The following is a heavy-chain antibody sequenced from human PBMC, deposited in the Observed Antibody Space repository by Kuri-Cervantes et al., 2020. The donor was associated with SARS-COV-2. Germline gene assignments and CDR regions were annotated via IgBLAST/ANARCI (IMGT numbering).Heavy chain of an antibody. CDR3: ARHPLSYCGGDCSSPSWYFDL. CDR1: GGTFSSYT. CDR2: IIPILGIA. Sequence: SVKVSCKASGGTFSSYTISWVRQAPGQGLEWMGRIIPILGIADYAQKFQGRVTITADKSTSTAYMELSSLRSEDTAVYYCARHPLSYCGGDCSSPSWYFDLWGRGTLVTVSS. D-gene: IGHD2-21*02. J-gene: IGHJ2*01. V-gene: IGHV1-69*02.